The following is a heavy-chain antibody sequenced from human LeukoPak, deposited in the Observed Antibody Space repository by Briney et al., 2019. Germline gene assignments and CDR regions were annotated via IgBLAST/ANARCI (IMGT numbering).Heavy chain of an antibody. J-gene: IGHJ5*02. Sequence: ASVKVSCKASGYTFTSYDINWVRQATGQGLEWMGWMNPNSGNTGCAQKFQGRVTMTRNTSISTAYMELSSLRSEDTAVYYCAFWDYGEYPAWGQGTLVTVSS. D-gene: IGHD4-17*01. CDR3: AFWDYGEYPA. V-gene: IGHV1-8*01. CDR2: MNPNSGNT. CDR1: GYTFTSYD.